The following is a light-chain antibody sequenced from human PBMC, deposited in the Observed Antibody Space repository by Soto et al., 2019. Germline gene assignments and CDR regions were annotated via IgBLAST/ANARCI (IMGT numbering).Light chain of an antibody. CDR3: QRYDSLRT. CDR2: SAS. CDR1: HSISDT. J-gene: IGKJ1*01. Sequence: EIVMTQSPATLSVSPGGRATLSCRASHSISDTLAWYQQKPGQAPRLLIYSASRRATGFPARFSGSGSGTDFTLTITRLEPEDFAMYYCQRYDSLRTFGQGTKVDIK. V-gene: IGKV3-15*01.